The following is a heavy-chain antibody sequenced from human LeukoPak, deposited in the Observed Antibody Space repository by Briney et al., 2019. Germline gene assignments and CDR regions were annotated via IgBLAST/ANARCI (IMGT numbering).Heavy chain of an antibody. CDR1: GSSVSSDIYC. V-gene: IGHV4-61*01. D-gene: IGHD2-15*01. Sequence: PSETLSLTCTVSGSSVSSDIYCWSWIRQPPGKGLEWIGYIYSSGSTNYNPSLKSRVTISVDTSKNQFSLKLSSVTTADTAVYYCARESSGGSFDYWGQGALVTVSS. CDR2: IYSSGST. CDR3: ARESSGGSFDY. J-gene: IGHJ4*02.